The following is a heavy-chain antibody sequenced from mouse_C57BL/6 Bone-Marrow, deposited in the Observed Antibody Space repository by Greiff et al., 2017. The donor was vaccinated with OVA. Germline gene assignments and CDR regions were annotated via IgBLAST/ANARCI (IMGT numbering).Heavy chain of an antibody. CDR3: AKGATVVGWYFDV. V-gene: IGHV1-78*01. CDR2: IYPRDGST. Sequence: VQLQQSDAELVKPGASVKISCKVSGYTFTDYTLYWMKQRPEQGLEWIGYIYPRDGSTKYNEKFKGKATLTADKSSSTAYMQLNSLTSEDSAVYFCAKGATVVGWYFDVWGTGTTVTVSS. J-gene: IGHJ1*03. CDR1: GYTFTDYT. D-gene: IGHD1-1*01.